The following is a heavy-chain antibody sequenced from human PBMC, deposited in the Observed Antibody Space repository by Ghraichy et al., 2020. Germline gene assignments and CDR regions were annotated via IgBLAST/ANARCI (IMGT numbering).Heavy chain of an antibody. Sequence: GESLNISCAASGFTFSTCEMNWVRQAPGKELEWVSYISSGGSVTYYADSVKGRFTISRDNAKNSLFLQMNSLSAEDTALYYCAGSSGDVTLYSSNDAFDMWGQGTMVTVS. CDR3: AGSSGDVTLYSSNDAFDM. V-gene: IGHV3-48*03. D-gene: IGHD6-13*01. CDR1: GFTFSTCE. CDR2: ISSGGSVT. J-gene: IGHJ3*02.